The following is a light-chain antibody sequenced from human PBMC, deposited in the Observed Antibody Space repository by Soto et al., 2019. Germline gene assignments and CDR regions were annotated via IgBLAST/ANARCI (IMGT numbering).Light chain of an antibody. CDR1: SSDIGVYNY. Sequence: QSALTQPPSASGSPGQSVTISCTGSSSDIGVYNYVSWYQQHPGKAPKLILYDVTERPSGVPDRLSGSKSGNTASLTVSGPQAEDEADYYCFSFAGNKLIFGGGTKLTVL. CDR2: DVT. V-gene: IGLV2-8*01. J-gene: IGLJ2*01. CDR3: FSFAGNKLI.